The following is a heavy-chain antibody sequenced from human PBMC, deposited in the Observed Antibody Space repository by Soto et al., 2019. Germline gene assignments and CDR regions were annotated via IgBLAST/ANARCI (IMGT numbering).Heavy chain of an antibody. J-gene: IGHJ4*02. CDR2: IYYSGST. Sequence: SETLSLTCTVSGGSISSGDYYWSWIRQPPGKGLEWIGYIYYSGSTYYNPSLKSRVTISVDTSKNQFSLKLSSVTAADTAVYYCARVFHGYNYPSTLSIFDYWGQGTLVTVSS. D-gene: IGHD5-12*01. CDR1: GGSISSGDYY. V-gene: IGHV4-30-4*02. CDR3: ARVFHGYNYPSTLSIFDY.